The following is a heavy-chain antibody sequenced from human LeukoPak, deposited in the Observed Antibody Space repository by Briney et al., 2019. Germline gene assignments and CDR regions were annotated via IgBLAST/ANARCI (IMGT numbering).Heavy chain of an antibody. CDR2: INPNSGGT. Sequence: GASVKVSCTASGYTFTGYYMHWVRQAPGQGLEWMGWINPNSGGTNYAQKFQGRVTMTRDTSISTAYMELSRLRSDDTAVYYCARGSRGYSYGYGLHYFDYWGQGTLDTVSS. J-gene: IGHJ4*02. CDR1: GYTFTGYY. CDR3: ARGSRGYSYGYGLHYFDY. D-gene: IGHD5-18*01. V-gene: IGHV1-2*02.